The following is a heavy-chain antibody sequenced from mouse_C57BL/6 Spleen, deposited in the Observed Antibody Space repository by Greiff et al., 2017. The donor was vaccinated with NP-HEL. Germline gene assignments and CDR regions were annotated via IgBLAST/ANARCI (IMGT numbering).Heavy chain of an antibody. J-gene: IGHJ2*01. CDR2: IDPSDSET. CDR3: ATEGTNGSSSY. D-gene: IGHD1-1*01. CDR1: GYTFTSYW. V-gene: IGHV1-52*01. Sequence: QVQLQQPGAELVRPGSSVKLSCKASGYTFTSYWMHWVKQRPIQGLEWIGNIDPSDSETHYNQKFKDKATLTVDKSSSTAYMQLSSLTSEDSAVYYCATEGTNGSSSYWGQGTTLTVSS.